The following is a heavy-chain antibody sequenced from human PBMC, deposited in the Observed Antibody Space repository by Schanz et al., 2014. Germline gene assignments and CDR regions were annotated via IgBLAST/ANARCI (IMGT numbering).Heavy chain of an antibody. Sequence: VQLVESGGGLAQPGGSLRLSCAGSGFSFGGYWMHWVRQAPGKGPEWVALVWSDGNTKYYVDSVKGRFTISRDNSMNTLHLQMDGLRAEDTAVYFCASLIGTTSAHFYGMDVWGQGTTVTVSS. CDR2: VWSDGNTK. CDR1: GFSFGGYW. D-gene: IGHD1-7*01. CDR3: ASLIGTTSAHFYGMDV. V-gene: IGHV3-33*08. J-gene: IGHJ6*02.